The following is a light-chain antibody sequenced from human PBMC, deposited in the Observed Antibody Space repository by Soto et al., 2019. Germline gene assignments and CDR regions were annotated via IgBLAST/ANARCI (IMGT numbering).Light chain of an antibody. Sequence: QSVLTQPASVSGSPGQSITISCTGTSSDVGGYNFVSWCQQHPDKAPKLMIYDVTNRPSGVSNHFSGSKSGNTASLTISGLQAEDEADYYCSSYTSISTYVFGTGTKVTVL. CDR2: DVT. CDR1: SSDVGGYNF. J-gene: IGLJ1*01. CDR3: SSYTSISTYV. V-gene: IGLV2-14*01.